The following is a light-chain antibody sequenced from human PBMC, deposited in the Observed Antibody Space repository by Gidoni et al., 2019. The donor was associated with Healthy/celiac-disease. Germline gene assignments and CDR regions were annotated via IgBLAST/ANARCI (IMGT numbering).Light chain of an antibody. CDR2: GKN. J-gene: IGLJ2*01. CDR1: SLRSYY. Sequence: SSDLPQYPAASVALGQTVRITCQGDSLRSYYASWYQQKPGQAPVLVIYGKNNRPSGIPDRFSGSSSGNTASLTITGAQAEDEADYYCNSRDSSGNHVVFGGGTKLTVL. V-gene: IGLV3-19*01. CDR3: NSRDSSGNHVV.